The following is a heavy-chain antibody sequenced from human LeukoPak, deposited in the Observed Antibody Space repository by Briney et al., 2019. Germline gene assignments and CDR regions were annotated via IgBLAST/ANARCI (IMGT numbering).Heavy chain of an antibody. J-gene: IGHJ3*02. Sequence: GGSLRLSCAASGFTFDDYAMHWVRQAPGKGLEWVSAIGTAGDTYYPGSVKGRFAISRENAKNSLYLQMNSLRAGDTAVYYCARTYYGSGSVAPGAFDIWGQGTMVTVSS. D-gene: IGHD3-10*01. CDR2: IGTAGDT. CDR1: GFTFDDYA. CDR3: ARTYYGSGSVAPGAFDI. V-gene: IGHV3-13*01.